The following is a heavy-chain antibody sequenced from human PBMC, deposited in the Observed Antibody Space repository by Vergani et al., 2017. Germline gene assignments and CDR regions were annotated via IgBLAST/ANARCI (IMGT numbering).Heavy chain of an antibody. V-gene: IGHV4-59*08. D-gene: IGHD1-26*01. Sequence: QVQLQESGPGLVKPSETLSLTCTVSGGSISSYYWSWIRQPPGKGLEWIGYIYYSGSTNYNPSLKSRVTISVDTSKNQFSLKLSSVTAADTAVYYCARQESYGTPFDYWGQGTLVTVSS. CDR3: ARQESYGTPFDY. CDR1: GGSISSYY. CDR2: IYYSGST. J-gene: IGHJ4*02.